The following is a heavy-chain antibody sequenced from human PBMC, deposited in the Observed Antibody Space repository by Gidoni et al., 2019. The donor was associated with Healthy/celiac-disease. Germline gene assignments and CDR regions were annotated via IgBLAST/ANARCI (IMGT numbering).Heavy chain of an antibody. CDR2: INHSGST. V-gene: IGHV4-34*01. Sequence: QVQLQQWGAGLLKPSETLSLTCAVYGGSFSGYYWSWIRQPPGKGLEWIGEINHSGSTNYNPSLKSRVTISVDTSKNQFSLKLSSVTAADTAVYYCARGLGRCSSTSCYEPQKMGYWGQGTLVTVSS. CDR1: GGSFSGYY. CDR3: ARGLGRCSSTSCYEPQKMGY. J-gene: IGHJ4*02. D-gene: IGHD2-2*01.